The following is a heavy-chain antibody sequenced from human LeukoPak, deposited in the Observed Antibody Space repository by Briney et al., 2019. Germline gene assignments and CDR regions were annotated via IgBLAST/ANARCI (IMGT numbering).Heavy chain of an antibody. CDR2: IYYSGGT. V-gene: IGHV4-39*01. Sequence: PSETLSLTCTVSGGSISSNTYYWGWIRQPPGKGLEWIGYIYYSGGTYYNPSLKSRVTISVDTSKNQFSLKLSSVTAADTAVYYCARQGSRGAAGYWGQGTLVTVSS. CDR1: GGSISSNTYY. D-gene: IGHD6-13*01. CDR3: ARQGSRGAAGY. J-gene: IGHJ4*02.